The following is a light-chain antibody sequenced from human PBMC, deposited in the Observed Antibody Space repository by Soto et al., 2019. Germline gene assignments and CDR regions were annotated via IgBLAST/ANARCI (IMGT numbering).Light chain of an antibody. Sequence: DIQMTQSPSSLSASVGDRVTITCRASQSISSYLNWYQQKPGKAPKLLIYAASSLQSGVPSRFSGSGSGTDFTLTISSLQPEDFATYYCQQSYSNPNTFGPGTKLEIK. V-gene: IGKV1-39*01. CDR1: QSISSY. J-gene: IGKJ2*01. CDR3: QQSYSNPNT. CDR2: AAS.